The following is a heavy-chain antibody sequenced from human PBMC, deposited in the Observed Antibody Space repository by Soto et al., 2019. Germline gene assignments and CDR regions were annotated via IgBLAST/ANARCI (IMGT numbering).Heavy chain of an antibody. CDR2: IVPIFRTP. Sequence: QVQLVQSGAEVKKPGSSVRVSCQTSGGTLKGFTISWVRQAPGQGLEWMGGIVPIFRTPYYAQRFQGRVTMTADESTNTAYLDLNSLRSDDTAVYYCASPPWDRGGFHAFNIWGQGTRVTVSS. CDR1: GGTLKGFT. D-gene: IGHD3-22*01. V-gene: IGHV1-69*01. CDR3: ASPPWDRGGFHAFNI. J-gene: IGHJ3*02.